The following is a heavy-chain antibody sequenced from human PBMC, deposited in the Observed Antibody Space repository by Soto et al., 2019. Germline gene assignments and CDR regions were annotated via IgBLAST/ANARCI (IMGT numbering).Heavy chain of an antibody. CDR1: GDSVDTNSAA. CDR3: VMMSKAVDGNGDVFDY. V-gene: IGHV6-1*01. D-gene: IGHD6-19*01. Sequence: SQTISLTCAISGDSVDTNSAACNWIRQSTSRGLEWLGRTYYRSKWYNDYAVSVKSRITINPDTSKNQFSLQLNSVTPEDTAVYFCVMMSKAVDGNGDVFDYWGQGTQVTVSS. J-gene: IGHJ4*02. CDR2: TYYRSKWYN.